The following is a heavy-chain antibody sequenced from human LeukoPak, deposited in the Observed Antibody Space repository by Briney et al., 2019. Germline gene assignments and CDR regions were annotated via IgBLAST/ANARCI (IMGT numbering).Heavy chain of an antibody. D-gene: IGHD1-26*01. Sequence: GGSLRLSCAASGFTVSSNYMSWVRQAPGKGLEWVSVIYSGGSTYYADSVKGRFTISRDNSKNTLYLQMNSLRAEDTAVYYCARDKIVGATNFDYWGQGTLVTVSS. CDR1: GFTVSSNY. V-gene: IGHV3-53*01. J-gene: IGHJ4*02. CDR2: IYSGGST. CDR3: ARDKIVGATNFDY.